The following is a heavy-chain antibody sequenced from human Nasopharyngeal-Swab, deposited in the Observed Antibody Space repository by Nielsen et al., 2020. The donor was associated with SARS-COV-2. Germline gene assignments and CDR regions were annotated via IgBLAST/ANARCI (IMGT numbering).Heavy chain of an antibody. CDR3: AKGYSYGYDWFDP. V-gene: IGHV3-23*01. D-gene: IGHD5-18*01. Sequence: GESLKISCAASGFTFSNYVMSWVRQAPGRVLEWVSAIRGNGGSTYYADSVKGRFTISRDNSQNALYLQMNSLRAEETAVYYCAKGYSYGYDWFDPWGQGTLVTVSS. J-gene: IGHJ5*02. CDR1: GFTFSNYV. CDR2: IRGNGGST.